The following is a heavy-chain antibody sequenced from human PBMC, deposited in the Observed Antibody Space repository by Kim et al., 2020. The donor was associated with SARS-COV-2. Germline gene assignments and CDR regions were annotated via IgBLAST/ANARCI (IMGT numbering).Heavy chain of an antibody. Sequence: KGRFTISRDNSKNTLYLQMNSLRAEETAVYYCARSPDIVVVVAATSGGDYWGQGTLVTVSS. J-gene: IGHJ4*02. D-gene: IGHD2-15*01. CDR3: ARSPDIVVVVAATSGGDY. V-gene: IGHV3-23*01.